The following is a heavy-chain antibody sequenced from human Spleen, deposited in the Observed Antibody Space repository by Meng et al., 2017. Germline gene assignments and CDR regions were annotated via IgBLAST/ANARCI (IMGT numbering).Heavy chain of an antibody. CDR1: GFTFSSYG. D-gene: IGHD5-18*01. Sequence: QVQLVESGGGVVQPGRSLRLSCAASGFTFSSYGMHWVRQAPGKGLEWVAVISYDGSNKYYADSVKGRFTISRDNSKNTLYLQMNSLRAEDTAVYYCAKDSWIQLWNPPDYWGQGTLVTVS. V-gene: IGHV3-30*18. CDR2: ISYDGSNK. J-gene: IGHJ4*02. CDR3: AKDSWIQLWNPPDY.